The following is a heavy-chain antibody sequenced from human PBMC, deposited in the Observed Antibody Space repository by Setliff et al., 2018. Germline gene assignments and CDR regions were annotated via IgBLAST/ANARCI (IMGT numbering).Heavy chain of an antibody. J-gene: IGHJ6*03. V-gene: IGHV4-39*07. CDR3: ARAYSYYYYYMDV. CDR1: GGSISSSSYY. CDR2: IYYSGST. Sequence: PSETLSLPCTVSGGSISSSSYYWGWIRQPPGKGLEWIGSIYYSGSTYYNPSLKSRVTISVDTSKNQFSLKLSSVTAADTAVYYCARAYSYYYYYMDVWGKGTTVTVSS. D-gene: IGHD4-4*01.